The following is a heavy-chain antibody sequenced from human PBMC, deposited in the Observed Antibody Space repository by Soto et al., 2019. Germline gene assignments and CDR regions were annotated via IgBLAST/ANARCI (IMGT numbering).Heavy chain of an antibody. CDR2: IYYSGST. D-gene: IGHD6-13*01. CDR1: GGSISSYY. Sequence: GPGPVWSSETLSLTCTVSGGSISSYYWSWIRQPPGKGLEWIGYIYYSGSTNYNPSLKSRVTISVDTSKNQFSLKLSSVTAADTAVYYCARGGQQLVFGVDYWGQGTLVTVSS. J-gene: IGHJ4*02. CDR3: ARGGQQLVFGVDY. V-gene: IGHV4-59*01.